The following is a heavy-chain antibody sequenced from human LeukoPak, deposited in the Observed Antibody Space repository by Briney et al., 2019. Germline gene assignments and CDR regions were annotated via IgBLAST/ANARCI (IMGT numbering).Heavy chain of an antibody. D-gene: IGHD2/OR15-2a*01. Sequence: GASVKVSCKASGYTFTSYYMHWVRQAPGQGPEWMGIINPSGGSTSYAQKFQGRVTMTRDTSTSTVYMELSSLRSDDTAVYYCARKGTFSDMDVWGQGTTVTVSS. CDR2: INPSGGST. V-gene: IGHV1-46*01. J-gene: IGHJ6*02. CDR3: ARKGTFSDMDV. CDR1: GYTFTSYY.